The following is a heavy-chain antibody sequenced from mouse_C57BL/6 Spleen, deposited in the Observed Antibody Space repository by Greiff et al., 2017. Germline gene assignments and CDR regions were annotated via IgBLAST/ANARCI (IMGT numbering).Heavy chain of an antibody. CDR3: ARPGDGNWYFDV. J-gene: IGHJ1*03. CDR2: IHPNSGST. CDR1: GYTFTSYW. V-gene: IGHV1-64*01. D-gene: IGHD2-1*01. Sequence: QVQLKQPGAELVKPGASVKLSCKASGYTFTSYWMHWVKQRPGQGLEWIGMIHPNSGSTNYNEKFKSKATLTVDKSSSTAYMQLSSLTSEDSAVYYCARPGDGNWYFDVWGTGTTVTVSS.